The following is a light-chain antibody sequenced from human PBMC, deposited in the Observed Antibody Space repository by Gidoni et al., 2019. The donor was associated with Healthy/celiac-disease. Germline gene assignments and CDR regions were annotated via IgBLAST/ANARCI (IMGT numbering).Light chain of an antibody. Sequence: QSVLTQTPSASGTPRQRVTISCSGSSSNIGSNTVNWYQQLPGTAPKLLIYSNNQRPSGVPDRFSGSKSGTSASLAISGLQSEDEADYYCAAWDDSLNGYVFGTGTKVTVL. CDR2: SNN. J-gene: IGLJ1*01. V-gene: IGLV1-44*01. CDR3: AAWDDSLNGYV. CDR1: SSNIGSNT.